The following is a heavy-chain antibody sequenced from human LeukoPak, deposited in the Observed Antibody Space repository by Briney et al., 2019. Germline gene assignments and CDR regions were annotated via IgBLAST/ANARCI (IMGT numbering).Heavy chain of an antibody. CDR3: AREGTTDSVPFDY. V-gene: IGHV3-30-3*01. CDR2: ISYDGSNK. CDR1: GFTFSSYA. D-gene: IGHD4-11*01. J-gene: IGHJ4*02. Sequence: GGSPRLSCAASGFTFSSYAMHWVRQAPGKGLEWVAVISYDGSNKYYADSVKGRFTISRDNSKNTLYLQMNSLRAEDTAVYYCAREGTTDSVPFDYWGQGTLVTVSS.